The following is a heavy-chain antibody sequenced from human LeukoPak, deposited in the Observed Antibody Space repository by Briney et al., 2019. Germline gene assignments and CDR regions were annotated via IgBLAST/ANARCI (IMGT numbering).Heavy chain of an antibody. CDR3: ARHVPEVVPAAIGAGDNAFDI. V-gene: IGHV4-59*08. J-gene: IGHJ3*02. CDR1: GGSISSYY. D-gene: IGHD2-2*02. Sequence: MPSETLSLTYTVSGGSISSYYWSWIRQPPGKGLEWIGYIYYSGSTNYNPSLKSRVTISVDTSKNQFSLKLSSVTAADTAVYYCARHVPEVVPAAIGAGDNAFDIWGQGTMVTVSS. CDR2: IYYSGST.